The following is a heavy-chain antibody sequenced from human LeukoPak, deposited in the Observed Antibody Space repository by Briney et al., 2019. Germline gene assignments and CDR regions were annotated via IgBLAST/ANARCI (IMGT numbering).Heavy chain of an antibody. CDR1: GGTLSSYA. Sequence: SVKVSCKASGGTLSSYAISWVRQAPGQGLEWMGGIIPIFGTANYAQKFQGRVTITTDESTSTAYMEVCSLRSEDTAVYYCARVPCGGDCYPHDAFDIWGQGTMVSGS. V-gene: IGHV1-69*05. D-gene: IGHD2-21*02. CDR2: IIPIFGTA. J-gene: IGHJ3*02. CDR3: ARVPCGGDCYPHDAFDI.